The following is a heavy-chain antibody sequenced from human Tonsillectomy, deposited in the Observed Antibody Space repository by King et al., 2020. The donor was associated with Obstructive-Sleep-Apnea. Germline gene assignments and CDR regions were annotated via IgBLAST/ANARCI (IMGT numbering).Heavy chain of an antibody. CDR3: ARDLGYFYASSDYSPTPDY. V-gene: IGHV7-4-1*02. Sequence: VQLVESGSELKKPGASVRVSCKASGYTFTGYALNWVRQAPRQGLEYMGWIDTNTGNPTYAQGFTGRFVFSLDTSVSTAYLQITSLKAEDTAIYYCARDLGYFYASSDYSPTPDYWGQGTLVTVSS. D-gene: IGHD3-22*01. J-gene: IGHJ4*02. CDR1: GYTFTGYA. CDR2: IDTNTGNP.